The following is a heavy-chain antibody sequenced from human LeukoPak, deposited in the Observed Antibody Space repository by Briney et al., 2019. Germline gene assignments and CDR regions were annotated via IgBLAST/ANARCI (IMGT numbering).Heavy chain of an antibody. J-gene: IGHJ4*02. V-gene: IGHV4-34*01. CDR2: INHSGST. CDR3: AGGRSRGYFDY. CDR1: GGSFSGYY. D-gene: IGHD6-13*01. Sequence: SETLSLTCAVYGGSFSGYYWSWIRQPPGKGLEWIGEINHSGSTNYNPSLKSRVTISVDTSKNQFSLKLSSVTAADTAVYYCAGGRSRGYFDYWGQGTLVTVSS.